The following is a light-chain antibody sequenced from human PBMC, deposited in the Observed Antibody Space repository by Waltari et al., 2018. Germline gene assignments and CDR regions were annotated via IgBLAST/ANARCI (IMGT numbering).Light chain of an antibody. CDR3: QKYVNLPAT. CDR1: QRVGKY. Sequence: EIVLTQSPGTLSLSPGERATLSCRASQRVGKYLVGYQQKPGQAPSLLIYDASIRATGSPDRFSGSGSGTDFSLTISRLEPEDSAVYYCQKYVNLPATFGQGTKVEI. J-gene: IGKJ1*01. V-gene: IGKV3-20*01. CDR2: DAS.